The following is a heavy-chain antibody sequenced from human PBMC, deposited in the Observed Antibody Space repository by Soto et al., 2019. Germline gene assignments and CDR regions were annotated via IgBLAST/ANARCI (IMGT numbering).Heavy chain of an antibody. J-gene: IGHJ4*02. Sequence: QVQLQESGPGLVKPAQTLSLTCTVSGFSTSSDNYWSWIRQPPGKGLEWIGQIYYSGNTDYNPSLKSRLVISIDTSKNQFSLKLSSVTAADTAVYFCAREGGESSDGLYYFDSWGQGSLVTVSS. CDR2: IYYSGNT. CDR3: AREGGESSDGLYYFDS. CDR1: GFSTSSDNY. D-gene: IGHD3-16*01. V-gene: IGHV4-30-4*01.